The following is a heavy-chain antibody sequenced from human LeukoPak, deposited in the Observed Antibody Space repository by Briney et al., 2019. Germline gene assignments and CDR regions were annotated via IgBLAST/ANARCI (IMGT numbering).Heavy chain of an antibody. J-gene: IGHJ5*02. CDR1: GFTFSSYA. CDR3: ATPVGQQLVEDWFDP. CDR2: ISGSGGST. V-gene: IGHV3-23*01. Sequence: GGSLRLSCAASGFTFSSYAMSWVRQAPGKGLEWVSAISGSGGSTYYADSVKGRFTISRDKSKNTLYLQMNSLRAEDTAVYYCATPVGQQLVEDWFDPWGQGTLVTVSS. D-gene: IGHD6-13*01.